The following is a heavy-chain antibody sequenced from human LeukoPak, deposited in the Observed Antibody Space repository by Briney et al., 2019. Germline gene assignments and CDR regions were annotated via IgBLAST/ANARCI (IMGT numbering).Heavy chain of an antibody. D-gene: IGHD2-8*01. CDR2: IYHSGST. Sequence: SETLSLTCAVSGGSISSSNWWSWIRQPPGKGLEWIGEIYHSGSTNYNPSLKSRVTISVDKSKTQFSLKLSSVTAADTAVYFCARALGAHISMLAVGVTRGNWFDPWGQGTLVTVSS. J-gene: IGHJ5*02. CDR3: ARALGAHISMLAVGVTRGNWFDP. V-gene: IGHV4-4*02. CDR1: GGSISSSNW.